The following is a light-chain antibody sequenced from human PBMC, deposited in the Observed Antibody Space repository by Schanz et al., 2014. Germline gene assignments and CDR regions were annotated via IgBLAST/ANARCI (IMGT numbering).Light chain of an antibody. V-gene: IGLV2-14*03. J-gene: IGLJ2*01. CDR2: DVT. Sequence: QSALTQPRSVSGSPGQSVTISCTGTSSDVGGYNFVSWYQHHPGKAPKLMIYDVTYRPSGVSNRFSGSKSGNTASLTISGLQTEDEADYYCSSYTSSSTLIFGGGTKLTVL. CDR1: SSDVGGYNF. CDR3: SSYTSSSTLI.